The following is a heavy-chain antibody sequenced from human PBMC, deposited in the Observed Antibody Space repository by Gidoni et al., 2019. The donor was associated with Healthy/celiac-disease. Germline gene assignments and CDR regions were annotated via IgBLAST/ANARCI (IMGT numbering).Heavy chain of an antibody. D-gene: IGHD3-9*01. CDR3: ARVLSAYYDILTGYYDY. V-gene: IGHV3-64*01. CDR2: ISSNGGST. Sequence: EVQLVESGGGLVQPGGSLRLSCAASGFSFSSSAMHWVRQAPGKGLEYVSGISSNGGSTYYANSVRGRFTISRDNSKNTLYLQMGSLRAEDMAVYYCARVLSAYYDILTGYYDYWGQGTLVTVSS. CDR1: GFSFSSSA. J-gene: IGHJ4*02.